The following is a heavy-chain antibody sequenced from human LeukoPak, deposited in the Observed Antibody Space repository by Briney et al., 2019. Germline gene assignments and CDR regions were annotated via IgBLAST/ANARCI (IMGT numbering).Heavy chain of an antibody. CDR3: ARDRSDAVVVVPAAMRWFDP. CDR2: ISSNGGST. CDR1: GFTFSSYA. J-gene: IGHJ5*02. V-gene: IGHV3-64*01. Sequence: GGSLRLPCAASGFTFSSYAMHWVRQAPGKGLEYVSAISSNGGSTYYANSVKGRFTISRDNAKNSLYLQMNSLRAEDTAVYYCARDRSDAVVVVPAAMRWFDPWGQGTLVTVSS. D-gene: IGHD2-2*01.